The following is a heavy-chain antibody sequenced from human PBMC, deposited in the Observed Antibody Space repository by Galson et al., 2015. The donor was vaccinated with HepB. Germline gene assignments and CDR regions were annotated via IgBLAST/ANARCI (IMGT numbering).Heavy chain of an antibody. D-gene: IGHD4-23*01. Sequence: SVKVSCKASGYNFSGYFMHWVRQARGQGLEWMGRINPNNGDTDSAQKFQGKFTMSRDTSIRTVYMDLTRLRSDNTAIYYCAREGALTRWLDNWGQGTLVTVSS. CDR2: INPNNGDT. V-gene: IGHV1-2*06. J-gene: IGHJ4*02. CDR1: GYNFSGYF. CDR3: AREGALTRWLDN.